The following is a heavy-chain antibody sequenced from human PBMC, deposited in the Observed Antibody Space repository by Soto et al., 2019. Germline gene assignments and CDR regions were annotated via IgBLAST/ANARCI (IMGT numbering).Heavy chain of an antibody. V-gene: IGHV4-34*01. J-gene: IGHJ4*02. Sequence: SETLSLTCAVYGGSFSGYYWSCIRQPPGKGLEWIGEINHSGSTNYNPSLKSRVTISVDASKNQFSLKLSSVTAADTAVYYCARGGFVTIFGVVGSRVDYWGQGTLVTVSS. CDR2: INHSGST. CDR1: GGSFSGYY. D-gene: IGHD3-3*01. CDR3: ARGGFVTIFGVVGSRVDY.